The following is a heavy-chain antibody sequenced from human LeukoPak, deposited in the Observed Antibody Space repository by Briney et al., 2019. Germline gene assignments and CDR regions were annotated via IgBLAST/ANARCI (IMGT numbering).Heavy chain of an antibody. CDR3: ATLPPAFDI. V-gene: IGHV4-39*01. D-gene: IGHD2-2*01. J-gene: IGHJ3*02. CDR2: IYYSGST. CDR1: GGSISSSSYY. Sequence: SETLSLTCTVSGGSISSSSYYWGWIRQPPGKGLEWIGSIYYSGSTYYNPSLKSRVTISVDTSKNQFSLKLSSVTAADTAVYHCATLPPAFDIWGQGTMVTVSS.